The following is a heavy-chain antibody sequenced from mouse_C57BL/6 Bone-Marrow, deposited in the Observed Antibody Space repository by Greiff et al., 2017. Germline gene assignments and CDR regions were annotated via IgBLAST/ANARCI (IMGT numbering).Heavy chain of an antibody. J-gene: IGHJ3*01. CDR2: ICWDGAK. CDR1: GFSLRTLGMG. V-gene: IGHV8-8*01. D-gene: IGHD2-5*01. CDR3: ARIWACDSIYVFAY. Sequence: QVTLIVSGPGILQPSQTLSLTCSFSGFSLRTLGMGLGWIRQPSGKGLEWLAHICWDGAKYSNPALKSLLTISKDTTKDQVFLKIANVDTRDTATYYGARIWACDSIYVFAYWGQGTLVTVSA.